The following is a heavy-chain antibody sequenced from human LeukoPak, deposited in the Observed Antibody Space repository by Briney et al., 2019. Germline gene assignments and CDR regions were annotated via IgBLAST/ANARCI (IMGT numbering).Heavy chain of an antibody. J-gene: IGHJ6*04. Sequence: ASVKVSCKASGGTFSSYAISWVRQAPGQGLEWMGGIIPLFGTPDYAQKFQDRLTITADKATSTAYMELSSLRSEDTAVYYCASATLRCSGGSCYEMDVWGKGTTVTVSS. D-gene: IGHD2-15*01. CDR3: ASATLRCSGGSCYEMDV. CDR1: GGTFSSYA. V-gene: IGHV1-69*06. CDR2: IIPLFGTP.